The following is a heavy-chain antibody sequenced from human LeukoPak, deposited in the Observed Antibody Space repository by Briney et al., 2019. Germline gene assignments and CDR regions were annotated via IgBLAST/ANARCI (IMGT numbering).Heavy chain of an antibody. CDR2: IYYSGTT. CDR1: GGSINNYY. Sequence: PSETLSLTCTVSGGSINNYYCSWIRQPPGKGLEWIGYIYYSGTTNYNPSLKSRVTISGDTSKNQFSLKLSSVTAADTAVYYCASAPQYSSSHFDIWGQGTMVTVSS. V-gene: IGHV4-59*01. D-gene: IGHD6-13*01. J-gene: IGHJ3*02. CDR3: ASAPQYSSSHFDI.